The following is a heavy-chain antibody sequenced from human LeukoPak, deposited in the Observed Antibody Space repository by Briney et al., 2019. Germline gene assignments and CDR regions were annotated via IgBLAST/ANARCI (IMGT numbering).Heavy chain of an antibody. D-gene: IGHD1-26*01. CDR2: IRYDGSNK. CDR3: AKGRGWEASYYYYYMDV. Sequence: GGSLRLSCAASGFTFSIYWMSWVRQAPGKGLEWVAFIRYDGSNKYYTDSVKGRFTISRDNSKNTLYLQMNSLRAEDTAVYYCAKGRGWEASYYYYYMDVWGKGTTVTISS. CDR1: GFTFSIYW. V-gene: IGHV3-30*02. J-gene: IGHJ6*03.